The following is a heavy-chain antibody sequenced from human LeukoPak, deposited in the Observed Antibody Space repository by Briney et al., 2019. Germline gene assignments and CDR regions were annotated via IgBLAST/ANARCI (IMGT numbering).Heavy chain of an antibody. D-gene: IGHD4-17*01. CDR2: INPSGGST. Sequence: ASVKVSCKASGYTFTSYYMHWVRQAPGQGLEWMGIINPSGGSTSYAQKFQGRVTMTRDTSTSTVYMELSSLRSEDTAVHYCARERAYGDYGPAIWYFDLWGRGTLVTVSS. CDR3: ARERAYGDYGPAIWYFDL. CDR1: GYTFTSYY. J-gene: IGHJ2*01. V-gene: IGHV1-46*01.